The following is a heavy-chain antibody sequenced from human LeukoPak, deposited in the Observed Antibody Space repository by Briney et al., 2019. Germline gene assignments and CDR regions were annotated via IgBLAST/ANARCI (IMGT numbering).Heavy chain of an antibody. Sequence: PGGSLRLSCAASGFTFSSYWMHWVRQAPRKGLLWVSRINSDGSSTSYADSVKGRFTISRDNAKNTLYLQMNSLRAEDTAVYYCARMDIVATIPFDYWGQGTMVTVSS. CDR2: INSDGSST. CDR3: ARMDIVATIPFDY. CDR1: GFTFSSYW. V-gene: IGHV3-74*01. D-gene: IGHD5-12*01. J-gene: IGHJ4*03.